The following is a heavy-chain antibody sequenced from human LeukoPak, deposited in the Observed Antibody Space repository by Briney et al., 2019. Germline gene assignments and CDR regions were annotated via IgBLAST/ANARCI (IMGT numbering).Heavy chain of an antibody. CDR3: AKFLSYYDFWSGSVEYYYYYMDV. Sequence: PGGSLRLSCAASGFTFSSYAMSWVRQAPGKGLEWVSAISGSGGSTYYADSVKGRFTISRDNSKNTLYLQMNSLRAEDTAVYYGAKFLSYYDFWSGSVEYYYYYMDVGGKGTTVTVSS. V-gene: IGHV3-23*01. J-gene: IGHJ6*03. D-gene: IGHD3-3*01. CDR1: GFTFSSYA. CDR2: ISGSGGST.